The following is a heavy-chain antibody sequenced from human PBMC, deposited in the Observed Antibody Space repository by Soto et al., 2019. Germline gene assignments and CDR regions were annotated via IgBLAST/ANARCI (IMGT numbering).Heavy chain of an antibody. D-gene: IGHD3-10*01. CDR2: IYPVDSDT. J-gene: IGHJ4*02. CDR3: ARKFAPEFFDS. CDR1: GYAFITYC. V-gene: IGHV5-51*01. Sequence: GESRKISCRGSGYAFITYCMAWVRQMPWKGLEWMGIIYPVDSDTKYIPACQGQVTISADKSINTAYLQWTSLEASDTAMYYCARKFAPEFFDSWGQGTLVTGSS.